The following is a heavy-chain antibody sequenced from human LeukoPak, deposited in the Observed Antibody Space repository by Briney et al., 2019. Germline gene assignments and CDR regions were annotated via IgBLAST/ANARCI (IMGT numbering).Heavy chain of an antibody. CDR3: ARDDMRGTVSASLRIDY. CDR2: IWYDGSNK. CDR1: GFTFSSYG. Sequence: PGGSLRLSCAASGFTFSSYGMHWVRQAPGKGLEWVAVIWYDGSNKYYADSVKGRFTISRDNSKNTLYLQMNSLRAEDTAVYYCARDDMRGTVSASLRIDYWGQGTLVTVSS. V-gene: IGHV3-33*01. J-gene: IGHJ4*02. D-gene: IGHD4-11*01.